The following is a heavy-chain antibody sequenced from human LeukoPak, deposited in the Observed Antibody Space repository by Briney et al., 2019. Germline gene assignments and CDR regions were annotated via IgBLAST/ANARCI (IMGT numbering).Heavy chain of an antibody. CDR2: INPNSGGT. CDR3: ARPQDHGGNVENFNI. CDR1: GYTFTAYY. J-gene: IGHJ3*02. Sequence: ASVKVSCKASGYTFTAYYIHWVRQAPGQGLEWMGWINPNSGGTNYALKFRGRVTMTRDTSISTASMELSRLISDDTAVYYCARPQDHGGNVENFNICGQGRMVTVSS. D-gene: IGHD4-23*01. V-gene: IGHV1-2*02.